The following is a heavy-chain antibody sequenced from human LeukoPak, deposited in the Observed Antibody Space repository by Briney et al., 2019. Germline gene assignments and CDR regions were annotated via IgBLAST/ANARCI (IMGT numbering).Heavy chain of an antibody. CDR2: ISYDGSNK. V-gene: IGHV3-30*18. Sequence: GGSLRLSCAASGFTFSSYGMHWVRQAPGKGLEWVAVISYDGSNKYYADSVKGRFTISRDNSKNTLYLQMNSLRAEDTAVYYCAKDLLNSDVWGNYRPNPLDYWGQGTLVTVSS. CDR1: GFTFSSYG. CDR3: AKDLLNSDVWGNYRPNPLDY. J-gene: IGHJ4*02. D-gene: IGHD3-16*02.